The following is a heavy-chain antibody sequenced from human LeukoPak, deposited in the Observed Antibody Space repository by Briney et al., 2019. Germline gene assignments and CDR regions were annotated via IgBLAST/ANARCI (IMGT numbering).Heavy chain of an antibody. Sequence: GGSLRLSCAASGFTFSSYEMNWVRQAPGEGLEWIAYITSSGTTIYYADSVKGRFTISRDNAKNSLYLQMNSLRVDDTAVYYCARGGGFDYWGQGTVVTVSS. CDR2: ITSSGTTI. V-gene: IGHV3-48*03. CDR3: ARGGGFDY. J-gene: IGHJ4*02. D-gene: IGHD3-16*01. CDR1: GFTFSSYE.